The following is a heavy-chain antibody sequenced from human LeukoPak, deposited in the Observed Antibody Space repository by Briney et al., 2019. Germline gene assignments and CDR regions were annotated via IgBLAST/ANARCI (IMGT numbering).Heavy chain of an antibody. J-gene: IGHJ4*02. D-gene: IGHD5-24*01. CDR2: LRFDATSF. CDR1: GFSFSNYG. Sequence: GGSLRLSCTASGFSFSNYGMHWVRQAPGKGLEWVSFLRFDATSFYYAESVKGRFTISRDNSKNTLYLQMNSLRSEDTAMYYCAREERWLLIPLDHWGQGTLVTVSS. V-gene: IGHV3-30*02. CDR3: AREERWLLIPLDH.